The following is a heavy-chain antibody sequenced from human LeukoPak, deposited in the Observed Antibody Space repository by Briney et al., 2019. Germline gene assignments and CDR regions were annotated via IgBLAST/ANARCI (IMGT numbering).Heavy chain of an antibody. V-gene: IGHV1-46*01. J-gene: IGHJ4*02. Sequence: GASVKVSCKASGFTFTRYYIHWVRQAPGQGLEWLGIINPSGGATTYAQKFQGRVTMTRDMSTSTVYMELSSLRSEDTAVYYCARDLDPYYYDSSGYTFDYWGQGTLVTVSS. CDR3: ARDLDPYYYDSSGYTFDY. CDR2: INPSGGAT. D-gene: IGHD3-22*01. CDR1: GFTFTRYY.